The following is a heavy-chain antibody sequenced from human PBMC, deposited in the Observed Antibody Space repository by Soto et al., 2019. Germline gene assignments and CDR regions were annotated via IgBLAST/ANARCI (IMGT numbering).Heavy chain of an antibody. V-gene: IGHV1-2*02. J-gene: IGHJ6*02. Sequence: SVKVSCKASGYTFTDYYLHWVRQAPGLGLEWMGWISPKSGDTKYAQNFQGRVTMTRDTSIRAAYMELSSLTSDDTAVYYCAKLAYYHYAMDVWGQGTTVTVSS. CDR2: ISPKSGDT. CDR1: GYTFTDYY. CDR3: AKLAYYHYAMDV. D-gene: IGHD3-16*01.